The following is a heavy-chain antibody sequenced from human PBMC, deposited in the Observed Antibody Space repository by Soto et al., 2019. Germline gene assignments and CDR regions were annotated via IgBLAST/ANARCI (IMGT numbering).Heavy chain of an antibody. CDR1: GFTFSSYG. D-gene: IGHD6-6*01. CDR2: ISYDGSNK. V-gene: IGHV3-30*18. CDR3: AKEVGSYSSSSKIYYYYGMDV. J-gene: IGHJ6*02. Sequence: GGSLRLSCAASGFTFSSYGMHWVRQAPGKGLEWVAVISYDGSNKYYADTVKGRFTISRDNSKNTLYLQMNSLRAEDTAVYYCAKEVGSYSSSSKIYYYYGMDVWGQGTTVTVSS.